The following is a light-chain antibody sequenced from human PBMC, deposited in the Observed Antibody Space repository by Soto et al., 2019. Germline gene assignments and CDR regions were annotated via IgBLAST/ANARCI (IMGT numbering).Light chain of an antibody. Sequence: EIVLTQSPGTLSLSPGERATLSCRASQSVSSSYLAWYQQKPGQAPRLLIYGASSRATGIPDRFSGSGSGTDFTLTISSLEPEDSAVYYCQQYGSSPYTFGRGTKLEIK. CDR2: GAS. CDR3: QQYGSSPYT. V-gene: IGKV3-20*01. CDR1: QSVSSSY. J-gene: IGKJ2*01.